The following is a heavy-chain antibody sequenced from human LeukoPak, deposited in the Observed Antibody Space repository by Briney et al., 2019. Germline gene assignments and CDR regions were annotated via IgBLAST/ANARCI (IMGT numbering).Heavy chain of an antibody. J-gene: IGHJ4*02. CDR1: GFTFDDYA. Sequence: GRSLRLSCAASGFTFDDYAMHWVRQAPGKGLEWVSGISWNSGSMGYADSVKGRFTISRDNAKNSLCLQMNSLRAEDTALYYCAKDFRYCSGGSCPSWGQGTLVTVSS. D-gene: IGHD2-15*01. V-gene: IGHV3-9*01. CDR2: ISWNSGSM. CDR3: AKDFRYCSGGSCPS.